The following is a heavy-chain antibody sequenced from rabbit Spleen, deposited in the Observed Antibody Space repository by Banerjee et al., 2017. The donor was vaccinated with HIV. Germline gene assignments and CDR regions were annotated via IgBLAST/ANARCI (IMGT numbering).Heavy chain of an antibody. D-gene: IGHD4-1*01. V-gene: IGHV1S47*01. Sequence: QEQVVESGGGLVRPGGSLTLTCTASGFDFSYYGVSWVRQAPGKGLEWIGYIDPLFINTYYASWVNGRFTISRDDAQNTLYLQLNSLTAADTATYFCARDLAGIIGWNFNLWGQGTLVHRL. CDR3: ARDLAGIIGWNFNL. CDR2: IDPLFINT. J-gene: IGHJ4*01. CDR1: GFDFSYYG.